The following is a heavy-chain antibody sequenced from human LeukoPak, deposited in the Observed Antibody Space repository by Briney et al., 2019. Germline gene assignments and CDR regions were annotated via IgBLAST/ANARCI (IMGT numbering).Heavy chain of an antibody. CDR2: IYYSGST. V-gene: IGHV4-59*08. D-gene: IGHD3-10*01. J-gene: IGHJ5*02. CDR3: ARRGAMVRGPAYHFDH. Sequence: SETLSLTCTVSGGSISSYYWSWIRQPPGKGLEWIGYIYYSGSTNYNPSLKSRVTISVDTSKNQFSLKLTSVTAADTAFYYCARRGAMVRGPAYHFDHWGQGILVTVSS. CDR1: GGSISSYY.